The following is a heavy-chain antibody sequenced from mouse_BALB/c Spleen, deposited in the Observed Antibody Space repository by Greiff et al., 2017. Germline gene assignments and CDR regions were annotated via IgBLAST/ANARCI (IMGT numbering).Heavy chain of an antibody. CDR3: AKNYYGSYYFDY. D-gene: IGHD1-1*01. V-gene: IGHV2-5-1*01. Sequence: VKLMESGPSLVQPSQSLSITCTVSGFSLTSYGVHWVRQSPGKGLEWLGVIWRGGSTDYNAAFMSRLSITKDNSKSQVFFKMNSLQADDTAIYYCAKNYYGSYYFDYWGQGTTLTVSS. CDR2: IWRGGST. J-gene: IGHJ2*01. CDR1: GFSLTSYG.